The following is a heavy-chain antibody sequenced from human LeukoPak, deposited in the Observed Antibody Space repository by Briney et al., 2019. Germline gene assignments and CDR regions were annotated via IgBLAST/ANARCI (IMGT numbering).Heavy chain of an antibody. Sequence: GGSLRLSCAASGFTLSSYWVHWVRQAPGKGLVWVSRINSDGSTPNYADSVKGRFTISRDNAKNTLYLEMNSLRAEDTAVYYCARGETYYYHAMDVWGQGTTVTVSS. CDR1: GFTLSSYW. V-gene: IGHV3-74*01. CDR3: ARGETYYYHAMDV. CDR2: INSDGSTP. J-gene: IGHJ6*02.